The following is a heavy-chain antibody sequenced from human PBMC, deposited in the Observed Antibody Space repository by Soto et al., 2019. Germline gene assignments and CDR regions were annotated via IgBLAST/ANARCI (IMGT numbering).Heavy chain of an antibody. Sequence: GGSLRLACAASGFTFSSYGMHWVRQAPGKGLEWVAVISYDGSNKYYADSVKGRFTISRDNSKNTLYLQMNSLRAEDTAVYYCAKAGYSYGSYYYYGMDVWGQGNTVTVSS. CDR3: AKAGYSYGSYYYYGMDV. CDR2: ISYDGSNK. J-gene: IGHJ6*02. D-gene: IGHD5-18*01. CDR1: GFTFSSYG. V-gene: IGHV3-30*18.